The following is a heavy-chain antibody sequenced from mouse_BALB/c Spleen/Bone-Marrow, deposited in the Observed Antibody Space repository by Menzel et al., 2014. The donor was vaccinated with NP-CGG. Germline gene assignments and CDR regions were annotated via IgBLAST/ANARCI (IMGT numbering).Heavy chain of an antibody. V-gene: IGHV7-3*02. CDR3: ARYDGYSDNAMDC. CDR2: IRNKANGYTT. J-gene: IGHJ4*01. CDR1: GFTFTDYY. D-gene: IGHD2-3*01. Sequence: EVQLVESGGGLVQPGSSLRLSCATSGFTFTDYYMNWVRQPPGKALEWLGFIRNKANGYTTEFSASVKGRFTISRDNSQSILYLQMNTLRAEDSAAYYCARYDGYSDNAMDCWGQGTSVTVSS.